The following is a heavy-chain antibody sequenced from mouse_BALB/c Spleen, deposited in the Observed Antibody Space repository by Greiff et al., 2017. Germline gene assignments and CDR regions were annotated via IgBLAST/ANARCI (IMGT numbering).Heavy chain of an antibody. J-gene: IGHJ3*01. CDR2: ISSGGST. CDR1: GFTFSSYA. V-gene: IGHV5-6-5*01. Sequence: EVHLVESGGGLVKPGGSLKLSCAASGFTFSSYAMSWVRQTPEKRLEWVASISSGGSTYYPDSVKGRFTISRDNARNILYLQMSSLRSEDTAMYYCARGQGYGYGPWFAYWGQGTLVTVSA. D-gene: IGHD2-2*01. CDR3: ARGQGYGYGPWFAY.